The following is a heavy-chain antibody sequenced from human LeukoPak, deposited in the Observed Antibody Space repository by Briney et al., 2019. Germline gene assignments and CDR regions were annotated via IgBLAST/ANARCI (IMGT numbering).Heavy chain of an antibody. CDR2: ICSGGST. CDR1: GFTVSSNY. Sequence: PGGSLRLSCAASGFTVSSNYMSWVRQAPGKGLEWVSVICSGGSTYYADSVEGRFTISRDNSKSTLYLQMNSLRAEDTAVYYCAKHTGGWYYYGMDVWGKGTTVTVSS. D-gene: IGHD3-10*01. J-gene: IGHJ6*04. CDR3: AKHTGGWYYYGMDV. V-gene: IGHV3-53*05.